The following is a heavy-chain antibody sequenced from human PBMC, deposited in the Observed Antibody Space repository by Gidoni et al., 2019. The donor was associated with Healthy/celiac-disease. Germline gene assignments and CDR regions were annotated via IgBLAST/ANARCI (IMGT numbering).Heavy chain of an antibody. CDR2: INHSGST. Sequence: QVQLQQWGAGLLKPSETLSLTCAVYGGSFSGYYWLWIRQPPGKGLELIGEINHSGSTNYNPSLKSRVTISVDTSKNQFSLKLSSVTAADTAVYYCARGAWLVHGFDYWGQGTLVTVSS. V-gene: IGHV4-34*01. CDR1: GGSFSGYY. CDR3: ARGAWLVHGFDY. J-gene: IGHJ4*02. D-gene: IGHD6-19*01.